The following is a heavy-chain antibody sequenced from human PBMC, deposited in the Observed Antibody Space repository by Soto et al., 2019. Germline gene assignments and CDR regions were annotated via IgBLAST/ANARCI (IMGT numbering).Heavy chain of an antibody. J-gene: IGHJ4*02. Sequence: ESGGGLARPGGALRLCCTASGFTFSSYAMTWVRQAPGKGLAWVSGISGSGGTTHYTDAVKGRFTVSRDNSNNTVFLQKNSLRVEDTAVYYCARGQGIVMFPVPVGIVNRPKPTGFDYWGQGTLVTVST. D-gene: IGHD2-15*01. CDR2: ISGSGGTT. V-gene: IGHV3-23*01. CDR3: ARGQGIVMFPVPVGIVNRPKPTGFDY. CDR1: GFTFSSYA.